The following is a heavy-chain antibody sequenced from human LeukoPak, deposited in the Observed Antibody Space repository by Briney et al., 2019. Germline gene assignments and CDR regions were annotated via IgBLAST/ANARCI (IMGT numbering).Heavy chain of an antibody. CDR2: INPNSGGT. Sequence: ASVTVSCKASGYTFTGYYMHWVRQAPGQGLEWMGWINPNSGGTNYAQKFQGRVTMTRDTSISTVYMELSRLRSDDTAVYYCAREGYYDSSGYSDWGQGTLVTVSS. D-gene: IGHD3-22*01. CDR3: AREGYYDSSGYSD. CDR1: GYTFTGYY. J-gene: IGHJ4*02. V-gene: IGHV1-2*02.